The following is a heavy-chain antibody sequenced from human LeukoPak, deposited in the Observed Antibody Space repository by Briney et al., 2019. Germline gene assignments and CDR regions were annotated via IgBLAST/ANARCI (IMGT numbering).Heavy chain of an antibody. D-gene: IGHD2-15*01. Sequence: GGSLRLSCAASGFTFSNYAVSWVRRAPGKGLEWISGISGSGGSTYYADSVKGRFTISRDNSKDTLYLQMNSLRAEDTAVYYCAKYERWWYLGMDVWGQGTTITVSS. CDR2: ISGSGGST. V-gene: IGHV3-23*01. CDR1: GFTFSNYA. CDR3: AKYERWWYLGMDV. J-gene: IGHJ6*02.